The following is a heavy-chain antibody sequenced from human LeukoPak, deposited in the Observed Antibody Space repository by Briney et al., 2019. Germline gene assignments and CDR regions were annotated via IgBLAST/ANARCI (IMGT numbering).Heavy chain of an antibody. J-gene: IGHJ4*02. V-gene: IGHV3-7*04. Sequence: GGGLRLSRVGAGFTFCRFWVNWGRQAPGKGLEWVANIKDDRSEKYSVDSVKGRFTISRDNAKNLLYLQMSSLRAEDTAVYYCARARIDYWGQGTLVTVSS. CDR3: ARARIDY. D-gene: IGHD1-14*01. CDR1: GFTFCRFW. CDR2: IKDDRSEK.